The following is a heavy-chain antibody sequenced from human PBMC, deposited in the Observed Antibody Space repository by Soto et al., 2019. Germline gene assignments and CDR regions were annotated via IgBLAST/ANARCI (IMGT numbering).Heavy chain of an antibody. J-gene: IGHJ4*02. CDR2: IYNDGTYA. Sequence: QPGGSLRLSCAGSGFTFNMYRMHWVRQVPGKGPVWVARIYNDGTYADYADSVKGRFTISRDNAKDTLYLQMNDLRAEDSALYHCTRGPRATSAGTSAHWGQGTLVTVSS. CDR3: TRGPRATSAGTSAH. V-gene: IGHV3-74*01. CDR1: GFTFNMYR. D-gene: IGHD6-13*01.